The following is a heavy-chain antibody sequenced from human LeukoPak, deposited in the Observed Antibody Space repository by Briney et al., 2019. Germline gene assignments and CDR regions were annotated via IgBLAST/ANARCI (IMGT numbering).Heavy chain of an antibody. CDR2: IFHSGSI. J-gene: IGHJ3*01. D-gene: IGHD3-22*01. Sequence: PSETLSLTCDVSGYSISSGYYWGWIRQSPGEGLEWIATIFHSGSIYYNPSLKSRVTLSVDTSKNQFTLKLDSVTAADTAMYYCARMGVYYYYDSSTYFPTAFDVWGQGTMVSVSS. CDR1: GYSISSGYY. CDR3: ARMGVYYYYDSSTYFPTAFDV. V-gene: IGHV4-38-2*01.